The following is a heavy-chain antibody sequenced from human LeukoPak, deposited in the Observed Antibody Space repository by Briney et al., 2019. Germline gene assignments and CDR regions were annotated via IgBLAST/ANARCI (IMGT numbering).Heavy chain of an antibody. D-gene: IGHD4-17*01. J-gene: IGHJ6*02. CDR2: IYYSGST. Sequence: SQTLSLTCTVSGGSISSGGYYWSWIRQPPGKGLEWIGSIYYSGSTYYNPSLKSRVTISVDTSKNQFSLKLSSVTAADTAVYYCARDHGDYYYGMDVWGQGTTVTVSS. V-gene: IGHV4-39*07. CDR1: GGSISSGGYY. CDR3: ARDHGDYYYGMDV.